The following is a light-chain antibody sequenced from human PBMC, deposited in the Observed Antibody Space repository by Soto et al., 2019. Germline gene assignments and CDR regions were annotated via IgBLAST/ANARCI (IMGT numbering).Light chain of an antibody. CDR2: DAS. J-gene: IGKJ1*01. CDR3: QQYNNWPWT. CDR1: QSVRSN. V-gene: IGKV3-15*01. Sequence: IVLTQSSASMSFSPGERATLSCRASQSVRSNLEWYQQKPGQAPRLLIYDASHRETGIPARFSGSGSGTECTLTISSLQSEDFAAAYCQQYNNWPWTFGQGTKVDIK.